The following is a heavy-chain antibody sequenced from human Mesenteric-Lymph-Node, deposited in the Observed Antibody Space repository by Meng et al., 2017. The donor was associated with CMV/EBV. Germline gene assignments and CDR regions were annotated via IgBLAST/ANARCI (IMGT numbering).Heavy chain of an antibody. V-gene: IGHV3-20*03. J-gene: IGHJ3*02. CDR1: GFTFDDYG. D-gene: IGHD3-10*01. CDR2: INWNGGST. Sequence: SGFTFDDYGMSWVRQAPGKGLEWVSGINWNGGSTGYADSVKGRFTISRDNAKNSLYLQMNSLRAEDTAVYYCARDQDYYGSGSPDIWGQGTMVTVSS. CDR3: ARDQDYYGSGSPDI.